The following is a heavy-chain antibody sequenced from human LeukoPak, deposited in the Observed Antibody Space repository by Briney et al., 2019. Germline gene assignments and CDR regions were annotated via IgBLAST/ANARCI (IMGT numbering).Heavy chain of an antibody. Sequence: GGSLRLSCAASGYTFRHYSVNWVRHTPGKGLEWVSSISSSSDYIHYADSVRGRFTISRDNTKSSLYLQMNSLRAEDTALYYCAKDIISCSSGWSYFDYWGQGTLVTVSS. CDR2: ISSSSDYI. D-gene: IGHD6-19*01. CDR3: AKDIISCSSGWSYFDY. CDR1: GYTFRHYS. V-gene: IGHV3-21*04. J-gene: IGHJ4*02.